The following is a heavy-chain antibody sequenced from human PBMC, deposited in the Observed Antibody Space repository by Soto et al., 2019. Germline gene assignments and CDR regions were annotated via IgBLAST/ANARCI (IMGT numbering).Heavy chain of an antibody. CDR1: GYTFTSYG. V-gene: IGHV1-18*01. Sequence: APVKVSSKASGYTFTSYGISWARQAPGQGLEWMGWISAYNGNTNYAQKLQGRVTMTTDTSTSTAYMELRSLRSDDTAVYYCARGVLGYYYDSSGSENDYWGQGTLVTVSS. CDR3: ARGVLGYYYDSSGSENDY. CDR2: ISAYNGNT. D-gene: IGHD3-22*01. J-gene: IGHJ4*02.